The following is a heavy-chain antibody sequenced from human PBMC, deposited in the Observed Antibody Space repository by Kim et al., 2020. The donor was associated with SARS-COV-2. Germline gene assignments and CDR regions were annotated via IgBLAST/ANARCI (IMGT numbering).Heavy chain of an antibody. Sequence: SETLSLTCAVYGGSFSGYYWSWIRQPPGKGLEWIGEINHSGSTNYNPSLKSRVTISVDTSKNQFSLKLSSVTAADTAVYYCARVWFGELNFDYWGQGTLVTVSS. D-gene: IGHD3-10*01. J-gene: IGHJ4*02. CDR2: INHSGST. CDR1: GGSFSGYY. V-gene: IGHV4-34*01. CDR3: ARVWFGELNFDY.